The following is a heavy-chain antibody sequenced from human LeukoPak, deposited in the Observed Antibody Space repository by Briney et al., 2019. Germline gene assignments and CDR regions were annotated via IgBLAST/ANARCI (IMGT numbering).Heavy chain of an antibody. Sequence: SETLSLTCAVYGGSFSGYYWGWIRQPPGKGLEWIGEINHSGSTNYNPSLKSRVTISVDTSKNQFSLKLSSVTAADTAVYYCARPGIAVAGAKYFQHWGQGTLVTVSS. CDR1: GGSFSGYY. CDR3: ARPGIAVAGAKYFQH. CDR2: INHSGST. J-gene: IGHJ1*01. V-gene: IGHV4-34*01. D-gene: IGHD6-19*01.